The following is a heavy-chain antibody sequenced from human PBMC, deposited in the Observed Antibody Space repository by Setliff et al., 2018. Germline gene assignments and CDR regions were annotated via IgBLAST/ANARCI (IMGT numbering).Heavy chain of an antibody. D-gene: IGHD3-9*01. V-gene: IGHV4-59*01. CDR2: IYYSGST. CDR1: GGSISSYY. Sequence: LSLTCTVSGGSISSYYWSWIRQPPGKRLEWIGYIYYSGSTNYNPSLESRVTISVDTSKNQFSLRLNSATAADTAVYYCARTLYDYDILTGPGYYFDYWGQGTLVTVSS. CDR3: ARTLYDYDILTGPGYYFDY. J-gene: IGHJ4*02.